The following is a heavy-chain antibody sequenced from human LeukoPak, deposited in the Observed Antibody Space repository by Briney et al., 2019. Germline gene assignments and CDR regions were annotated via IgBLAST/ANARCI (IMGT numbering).Heavy chain of an antibody. CDR2: INTDGSYT. J-gene: IGHJ4*02. D-gene: IGHD1-1*01. Sequence: GGSLRLSCAASGLTFSSNWIVWARQVSGKGLVWVSRINTDGSYTSYADSVKGRFAISRDNAKNTLYLQMNSLRAEDTAVYYCARGFGTTWGQGTLVTVSS. CDR1: GLTFSSNW. CDR3: ARGFGTT. V-gene: IGHV3-74*01.